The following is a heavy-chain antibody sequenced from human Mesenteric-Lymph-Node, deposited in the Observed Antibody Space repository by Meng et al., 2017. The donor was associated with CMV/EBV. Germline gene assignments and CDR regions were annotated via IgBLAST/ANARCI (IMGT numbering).Heavy chain of an antibody. CDR2: IDHSGST. J-gene: IGHJ4*02. Sequence: TGAVYGGSFSGYYWTWIRQPPGKGLGWIGEIDHSGSTNYNPSLKSRVSISVDTSKNQFSLKLTSVTAADTAVYYCARGWGISNGRYNYWGQGTLVTVSS. D-gene: IGHD3-3*02. CDR1: GGSFSGYY. V-gene: IGHV4-34*01. CDR3: ARGWGISNGRYNY.